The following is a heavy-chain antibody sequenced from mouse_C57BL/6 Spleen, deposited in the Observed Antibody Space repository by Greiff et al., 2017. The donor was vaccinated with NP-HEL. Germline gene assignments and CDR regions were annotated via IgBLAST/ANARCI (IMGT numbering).Heavy chain of an antibody. V-gene: IGHV5-9*01. CDR1: GFTFSSYT. CDR3: ARQSSGRVDYFDY. J-gene: IGHJ2*01. CDR2: ISGGGGNT. D-gene: IGHD3-2*02. Sequence: EVMLVESGGGLVKPGGSLKLSCAASGFTFSSYTMSWVRQTPAKRLEWVATISGGGGNTYYPASVKGRFPISRDNAKNTLYLQMSSLRSEDTALYYCARQSSGRVDYFDYWGQGTTLTVSS.